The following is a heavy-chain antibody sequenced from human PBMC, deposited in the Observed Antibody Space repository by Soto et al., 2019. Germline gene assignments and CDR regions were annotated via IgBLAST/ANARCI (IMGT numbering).Heavy chain of an antibody. D-gene: IGHD6-19*01. J-gene: IGHJ4*02. V-gene: IGHV3-30*18. Sequence: PGWSLRLSCAASGFTFSSYGMHWVRQAPGKGLEWVAVISYDGSNKYYADSVKGRFTISRDNSKNTLYLQMNSLRAEDTAVYYCAKDQSGWGSYFDYWGQGTLVTVSS. CDR2: ISYDGSNK. CDR3: AKDQSGWGSYFDY. CDR1: GFTFSSYG.